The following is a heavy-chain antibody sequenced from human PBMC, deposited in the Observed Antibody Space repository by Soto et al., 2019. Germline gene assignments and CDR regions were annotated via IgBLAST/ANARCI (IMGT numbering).Heavy chain of an antibody. D-gene: IGHD3-10*01. J-gene: IGHJ5*02. CDR1: GGCICSGGYY. V-gene: IGHV4-31*03. Sequence: PSESLSLACTVCGGCICSGGYYWSWISQHPGKGLEWIGYIYYSGSTYYNPSLKSRVTISVDTSKNQFSLKLSSVTAADTAVYYCARALWFGELLGLNWFDPWGQGTLVTVSS. CDR3: ARALWFGELLGLNWFDP. CDR2: IYYSGST.